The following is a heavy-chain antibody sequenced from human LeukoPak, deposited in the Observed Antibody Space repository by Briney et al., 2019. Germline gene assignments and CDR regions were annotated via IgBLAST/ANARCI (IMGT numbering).Heavy chain of an antibody. V-gene: IGHV1-69*05. CDR1: GGTFSSYA. CDR3: ARDLDPCSSTSCPAHAFDI. D-gene: IGHD2-2*01. CDR2: IIPIFGTA. Sequence: SVKVSCKASGGTFSSYAISWVRQAPGQGLEWMGGIIPIFGTANYAQKFQGRVTITTDESTSTAYMELSSLRSEDTAVYYCARDLDPCSSTSCPAHAFDIWGQGTMVTVSS. J-gene: IGHJ3*02.